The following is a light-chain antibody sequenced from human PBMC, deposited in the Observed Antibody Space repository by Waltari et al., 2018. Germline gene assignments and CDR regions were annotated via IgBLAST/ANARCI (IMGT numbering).Light chain of an antibody. J-gene: IGLJ3*02. CDR3: CSYTAGSTWV. V-gene: IGLV2-23*01. CDR1: RSDVGRYNL. CDR2: EGS. Sequence: QSALTQPASVSGSPGQSITISCTGTRSDVGRYNLVSWYQQHPGKAPKLMIYEGSKRPSGVSNRFSGSKSGNTASLTISGLQAEDEADYYCCSYTAGSTWVFGGGTKLTVL.